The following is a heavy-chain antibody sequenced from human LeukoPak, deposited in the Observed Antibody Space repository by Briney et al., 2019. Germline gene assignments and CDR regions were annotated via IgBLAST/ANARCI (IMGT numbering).Heavy chain of an antibody. J-gene: IGHJ5*02. D-gene: IGHD3-22*01. CDR3: ARDDYDTSGYSNWFDP. CDR2: INTNTGNP. V-gene: IGHV7-4-1*02. CDR1: GYTFKSYA. Sequence: ASVKVSCKASGYTFKSYAINWMRQAPGQGLERMGWINTNTGNPTYAQGFTGRFVFSLDTSVSTAYLQISSLKAEDTAVYYCARDDYDTSGYSNWFDPWGQGTLVTVSS.